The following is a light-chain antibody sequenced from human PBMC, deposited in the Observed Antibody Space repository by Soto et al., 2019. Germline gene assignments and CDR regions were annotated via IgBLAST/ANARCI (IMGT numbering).Light chain of an antibody. Sequence: QSVLTQPPSASGTPGQRVTISCSGSISNIGSNFVYWYQQLPGTAPKLLIYSNNQRPSGVPDRFSGSKSGTSASLAISGLRSEDEADYYCAAWDDSLSGRVFGGGTKLTVL. J-gene: IGLJ3*02. CDR3: AAWDDSLSGRV. CDR1: ISNIGSNF. CDR2: SNN. V-gene: IGLV1-47*02.